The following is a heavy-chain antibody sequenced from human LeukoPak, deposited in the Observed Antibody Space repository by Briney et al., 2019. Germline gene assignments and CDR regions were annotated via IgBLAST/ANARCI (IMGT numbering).Heavy chain of an antibody. J-gene: IGHJ5*02. CDR3: AKDFWSGYLNWFDP. D-gene: IGHD3-3*01. Sequence: ASVKVSCKASGYIFTDYHMHWVRQAPGQELGWMGRINPNSGGTNYAQKFQGRVTMTRDTSISTAYTELSSLRSEDTATYYCAKDFWSGYLNWFDPWGQGTLVTVSS. V-gene: IGHV1/OR15-1*03. CDR2: INPNSGGT. CDR1: GYIFTDYH.